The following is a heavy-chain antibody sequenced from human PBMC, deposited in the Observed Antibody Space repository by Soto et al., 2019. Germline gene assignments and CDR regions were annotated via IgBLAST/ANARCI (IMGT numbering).Heavy chain of an antibody. J-gene: IGHJ4*02. CDR2: ISGSGGST. V-gene: IGHV3-23*01. CDR1: GFTFSSYA. Sequence: GGSLRLSCAASGFTFSSYAMSWVRQAPKKGLEWVSAISGSGGSTYYADSVKGRFTISRDNSKNTLYLQMNSLRAEDTAVNYCAKFDEMARFDYWGQGTLVTVSS. CDR3: AKFDEMARFDY.